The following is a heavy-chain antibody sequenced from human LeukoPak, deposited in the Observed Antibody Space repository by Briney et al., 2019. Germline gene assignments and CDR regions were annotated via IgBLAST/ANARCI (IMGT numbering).Heavy chain of an antibody. CDR2: VYYSGST. Sequence: SETLSLTCTVSGGSISSSSYYWGWIRQPPGKGLEWIGSVYYSGSTYYNPSLKSRVTISVDTSKNQFSLKLSSVTAADTAVYYCARQSGYSYGYIGYWGQGTLVTVSS. CDR1: GGSISSSSYY. J-gene: IGHJ4*02. CDR3: ARQSGYSYGYIGY. V-gene: IGHV4-39*01. D-gene: IGHD5-18*01.